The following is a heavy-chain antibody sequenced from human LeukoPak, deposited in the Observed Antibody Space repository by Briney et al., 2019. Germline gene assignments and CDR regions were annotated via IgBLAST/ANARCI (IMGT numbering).Heavy chain of an antibody. CDR3: AKLYRAVTGMFFDY. V-gene: IGHV3-23*01. J-gene: IGHJ4*02. CDR2: ISRSGGNT. Sequence: GGSLRLSCAASGFTFSSYAMSWVRQAPGKGLEWVSSISRSGGNTYYADSVKGRFTISRENSKNTLYLQMNSLRAGDTAVYYCAKLYRAVTGMFFDYWGQGTLVTVSS. D-gene: IGHD6-19*01. CDR1: GFTFSSYA.